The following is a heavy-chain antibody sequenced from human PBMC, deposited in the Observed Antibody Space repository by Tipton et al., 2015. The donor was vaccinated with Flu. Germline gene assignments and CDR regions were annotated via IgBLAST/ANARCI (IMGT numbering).Heavy chain of an antibody. CDR3: ARDLAYYDILPGYQGYYYYGMDV. Sequence: PGLVKPSQTLSLTCAISGDSVSSNSAAWNWIRQSPSRGLEWLGRTYYRSKWYNDYAVSVKSRITINPDTSKNQFSLQLNSVTPEDTAVYYCARDLAYYDILPGYQGYYYYGMDVWGQGTTVTVSS. CDR2: TYYRSKWYN. J-gene: IGHJ6*02. V-gene: IGHV6-1*01. CDR1: GDSVSSNSAA. D-gene: IGHD3-9*01.